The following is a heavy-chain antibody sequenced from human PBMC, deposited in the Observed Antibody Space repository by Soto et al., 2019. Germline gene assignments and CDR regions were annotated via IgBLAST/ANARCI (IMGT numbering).Heavy chain of an antibody. Sequence: PVGSVRLSCAASGFTFSNYAMSWVRQAPGKGLEWVSTISAGGRSTYYTDSVKGRFVISRDNSKNTLYLQVASLRAEDTAVYYCAKDSDFSAHYFDYWGQGTLVTVSS. CDR1: GFTFSNYA. CDR3: AKDSDFSAHYFDY. V-gene: IGHV3-23*01. CDR2: ISAGGRST. J-gene: IGHJ4*02. D-gene: IGHD3-3*01.